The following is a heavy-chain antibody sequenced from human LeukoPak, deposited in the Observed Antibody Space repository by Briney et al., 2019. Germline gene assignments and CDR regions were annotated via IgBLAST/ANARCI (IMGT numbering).Heavy chain of an antibody. V-gene: IGHV3-49*03. CDR2: IRSKTHGGTT. CDR3: TRAGFSSSWFDY. J-gene: IGHJ5*01. D-gene: IGHD6-13*01. CDR1: RFTFGDYG. Sequence: GRSLRLSCTASRFTFGDYGMSWFRQAPGKGLEWVGFIRSKTHGGTTEYAASVKGRFAISRDDSKGIGYLQMNSLKAEDTGVYYCTRAGFSSSWFDYWGQGTLVAVSS.